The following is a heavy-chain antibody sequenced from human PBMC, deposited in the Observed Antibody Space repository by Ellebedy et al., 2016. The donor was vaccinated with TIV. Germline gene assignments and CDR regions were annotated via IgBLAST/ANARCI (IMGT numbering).Heavy chain of an antibody. D-gene: IGHD2-2*02. Sequence: SVKVSCXASGGTFSSYAISWVRQAPGQGLEWMGGIIPIFGTANYAQKFQGRVTITADESTSTAYMELSSLRSEDTAVYYCASRVTGFVVVPAAIRTYYYYGMDVWGQGTTVTVSS. V-gene: IGHV1-69*13. J-gene: IGHJ6*02. CDR2: IIPIFGTA. CDR1: GGTFSSYA. CDR3: ASRVTGFVVVPAAIRTYYYYGMDV.